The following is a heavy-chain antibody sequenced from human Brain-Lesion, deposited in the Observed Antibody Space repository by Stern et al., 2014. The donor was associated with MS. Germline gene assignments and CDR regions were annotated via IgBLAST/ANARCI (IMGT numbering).Heavy chain of an antibody. CDR3: ATLSPGAGGNYYRHFDY. J-gene: IGHJ4*02. D-gene: IGHD1-26*01. CDR1: GYTLTELS. Sequence: VQLVQSGAGVKKPWASVTVSCKVSGYTLTELSMHWVRQAPRKGLEGMGGFDPEDGETIYAQKFQGRVTMTEDTSTDTAYMELSSLRSEDTAVYYCATLSPGAGGNYYRHFDYWGQGTLVTVSS. CDR2: FDPEDGET. V-gene: IGHV1-24*01.